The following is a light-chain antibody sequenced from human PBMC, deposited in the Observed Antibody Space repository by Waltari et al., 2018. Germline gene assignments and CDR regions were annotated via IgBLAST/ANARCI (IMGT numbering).Light chain of an antibody. CDR2: KDI. CDR3: QSTDTNSGTRV. CDR1: VLPRQH. V-gene: IGLV3-25*03. J-gene: IGLJ1*01. Sequence: SYGLTQPPSVSVSPGQTAKINCPGDVLPRQHAAWYRQRPGQAPIMLIYKDIERPSGIPERFSGSSSGTTVTLTISGVQAEDDGDYFCQSTDTNSGTRVFGSGTKVNVL.